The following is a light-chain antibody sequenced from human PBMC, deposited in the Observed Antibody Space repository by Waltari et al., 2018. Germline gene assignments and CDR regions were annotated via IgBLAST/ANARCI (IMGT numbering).Light chain of an antibody. V-gene: IGLV2-11*01. CDR2: DVN. CDR3: CSYAGADTSVI. J-gene: IGLJ2*01. Sequence: QSALTQPRSVSGSPGQSVTISCTGTRSDVGSYDFVSWYQHYPGKAPKLIIYDVNKRPPGVPDRFSGSKSGNTASLTISGLLNEDEADYYCCSYAGADTSVIFGGGTTLTVL. CDR1: RSDVGSYDF.